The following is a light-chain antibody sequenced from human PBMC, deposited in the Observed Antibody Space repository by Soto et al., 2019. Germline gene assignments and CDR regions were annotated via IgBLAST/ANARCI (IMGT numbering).Light chain of an antibody. J-gene: IGKJ1*01. V-gene: IGKV3-15*01. CDR1: QSVSQSVSSQ. CDR2: GAS. Sequence: EIVMTQSPATLSVSPGERVTLSCRASQSVSQSVSSQLAWYQQKPGRAPRLLIHGASTRATGIPARFSGGGSGTEFTLTISSLQSEDLAVYFCQQYHNWPPTFGQGTKVEIK. CDR3: QQYHNWPPT.